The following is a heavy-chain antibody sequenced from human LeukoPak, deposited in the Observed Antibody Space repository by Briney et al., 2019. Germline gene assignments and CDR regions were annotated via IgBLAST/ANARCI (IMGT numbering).Heavy chain of an antibody. CDR1: GYTFSTYA. CDR3: ARSTTRGAYSSSWYYFDY. V-gene: IGHV1-2*02. D-gene: IGHD6-13*01. CDR2: INPNSGGT. J-gene: IGHJ4*02. Sequence: ASVKVSCKTSGYTFSTYAINWVRLAPGQGLEWMGWINPNSGGTNYAQKFQGRVTMTRDTSISTAYMELSRLRSDDTAVYYCARSTTRGAYSSSWYYFDYWGQGTLVTVSS.